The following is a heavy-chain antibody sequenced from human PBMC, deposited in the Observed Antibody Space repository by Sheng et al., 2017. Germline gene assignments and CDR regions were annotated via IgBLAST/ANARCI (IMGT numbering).Heavy chain of an antibody. Sequence: QVQLVQSGAEVKKPGASVKVSCKASGYTFTSYGISWVRQAPGQGLEWMGWISAYNGNTNYAQKLQGRVTMTTDTSTSTAYMELRSLRSDDTAVYYCARDQSRPHPGYDFWSGRSYNWFDPWGQGTLVTVSS. CDR1: GYTFTSYG. D-gene: IGHD3-3*01. CDR3: ARDQSRPHPGYDFWSGRSYNWFDP. CDR2: ISAYNGNT. V-gene: IGHV1-18*01. J-gene: IGHJ5*02.